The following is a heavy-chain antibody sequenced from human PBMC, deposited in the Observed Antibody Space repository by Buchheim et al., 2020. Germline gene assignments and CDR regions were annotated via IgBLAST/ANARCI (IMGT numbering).Heavy chain of an antibody. V-gene: IGHV3-30-3*01. Sequence: QVQLVESGGGVVQPGRSLRLSCAASGFTFSSYAMHWVRQAPGKGLEWVAVISYDGSNKYYADSVKGRFTISRDNSKTTLSLQMNSLRAEDTAVYYCARDETPGDYYDSSGYLDYWGQGTL. CDR3: ARDETPGDYYDSSGYLDY. J-gene: IGHJ4*02. CDR2: ISYDGSNK. CDR1: GFTFSSYA. D-gene: IGHD3-22*01.